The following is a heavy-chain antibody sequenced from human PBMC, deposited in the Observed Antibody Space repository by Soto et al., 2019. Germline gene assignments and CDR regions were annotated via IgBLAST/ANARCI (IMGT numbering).Heavy chain of an antibody. V-gene: IGHV4-39*07. Sequence: PSETRSLTWTVSGGSISSSSYYWVGIRQPPGKGLEWIGSIYYSGSTYYNPSLKSRVTISVDTSKNQFSLKLSSVTAADTAVYYCARAYTSNYGGNRGWFDPWGQGTLVTVSS. D-gene: IGHD4-17*01. CDR2: IYYSGST. J-gene: IGHJ5*02. CDR1: GGSISSSSYY. CDR3: ARAYTSNYGGNRGWFDP.